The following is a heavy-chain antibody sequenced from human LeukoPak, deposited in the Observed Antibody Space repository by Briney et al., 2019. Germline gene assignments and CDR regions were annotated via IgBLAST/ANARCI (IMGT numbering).Heavy chain of an antibody. CDR1: GFTFSSYS. CDR2: ISSSSSYI. V-gene: IGHV3-21*01. J-gene: IGHJ4*02. Sequence: GGSLRLSCAASGFTFSSYSMNWVRQAPGKGLEWVSSISSSSSYIYYADSVKGRFTISRDNAKNSLYLQMNSLRGEDTAVYYCAREPGYSSGWPRGGFDYWGQGTLVTVSS. CDR3: AREPGYSSGWPRGGFDY. D-gene: IGHD6-19*01.